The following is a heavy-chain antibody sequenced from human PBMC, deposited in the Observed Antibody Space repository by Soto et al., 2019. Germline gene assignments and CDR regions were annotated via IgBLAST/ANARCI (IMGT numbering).Heavy chain of an antibody. D-gene: IGHD5-12*01. V-gene: IGHV3-23*01. Sequence: EVHLLESGGDLVQPGGSLRLSCTASGLTFSTYAMSWVRQAPGKGLEWVSAIGGSGTGGRTYYADSVKGRFTISRDNTKRTVYLQMNRLRADDTAVCYCAKSPGCLHGYNFAVYEMDDWGQGTKVAVSS. CDR1: GLTFSTYA. CDR2: IGGSGTGGRT. J-gene: IGHJ6*02. CDR3: AKSPGCLHGYNFAVYEMDD.